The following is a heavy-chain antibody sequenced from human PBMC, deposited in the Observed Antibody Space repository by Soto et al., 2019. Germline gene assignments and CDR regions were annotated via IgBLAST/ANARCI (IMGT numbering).Heavy chain of an antibody. V-gene: IGHV3-9*01. Sequence: EVQLVESGGGLVQPGRSLRLSCAASGFTFDDYAMHWVRQAPGKGLEWVSGISWNSGSIGYADSVKGRFTISRDNAKNSLYLQMNSLRAEDTALYYCAKDIGDSSGWYGTNRYGMDVWGQGTTVTVSS. CDR1: GFTFDDYA. CDR2: ISWNSGSI. J-gene: IGHJ6*02. CDR3: AKDIGDSSGWYGTNRYGMDV. D-gene: IGHD6-19*01.